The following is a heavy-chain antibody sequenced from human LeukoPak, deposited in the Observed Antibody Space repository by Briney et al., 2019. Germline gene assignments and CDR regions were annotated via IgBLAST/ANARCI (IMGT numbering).Heavy chain of an antibody. CDR1: GYTFTGYY. V-gene: IGHV1-2*02. D-gene: IGHD3-22*01. CDR3: ARDLGVGLIVAVIQHHAFDI. Sequence: ASVKVSCKASGYTFTGYYMHWVRQAPGQGLEWMGWISPNSGGTNYAQKFQGRLTMTRDTSISTAYMELSRLRSDDTAVYYCARDLGVGLIVAVIQHHAFDIWGQGTMVTVSS. J-gene: IGHJ3*02. CDR2: ISPNSGGT.